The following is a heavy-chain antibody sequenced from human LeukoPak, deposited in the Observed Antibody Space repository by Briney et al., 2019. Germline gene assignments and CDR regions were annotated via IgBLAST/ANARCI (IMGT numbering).Heavy chain of an antibody. D-gene: IGHD4-17*01. CDR3: ARGEAYGDYPSEFDY. J-gene: IGHJ4*02. CDR2: IIPIFGTA. Sequence: GASVKVSCKASGGTFSSYAISWVRQAPGQGLEWMGGIIPIFGTANYAQKFQGRVTITADESTSTACMELSSLRSEDTAVYYCARGEAYGDYPSEFDYWGQGTLVTVSS. V-gene: IGHV1-69*13. CDR1: GGTFSSYA.